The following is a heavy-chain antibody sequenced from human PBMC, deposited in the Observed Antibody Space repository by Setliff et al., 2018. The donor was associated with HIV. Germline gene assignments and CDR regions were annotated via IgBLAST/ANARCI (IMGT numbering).Heavy chain of an antibody. CDR1: GGTFSNYG. V-gene: IGHV1-46*01. D-gene: IGHD3-10*01. J-gene: IGHJ3*02. CDR3: AKMRGAALNNDGFDI. CDR2: IHPSGGST. Sequence: ASVKVSCKASGGTFSNYGMGWVRQAPGQGLEWMGVIHPSGGSTSHAQSFQDRVTLTRDTSTSTVYMELSSLRSEDTAVDYCAKMRGAALNNDGFDIWGQGTLVTVSS.